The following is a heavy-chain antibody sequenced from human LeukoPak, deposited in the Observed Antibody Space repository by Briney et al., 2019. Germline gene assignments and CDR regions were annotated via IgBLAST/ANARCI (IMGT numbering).Heavy chain of an antibody. V-gene: IGHV3-74*01. CDR3: ATKQWLAPPPDS. CDR1: GFTFSKYW. Sequence: PGGSLRLSCASSGFTFSKYWMLWVHQAPGGGLESVSRINTDGTVTTYADSVKGRFTVSRDNADNTMFLQMNSVRDEDTAVYYCATKQWLAPPPDSWGQGTPVTVSS. J-gene: IGHJ4*02. D-gene: IGHD6-19*01. CDR2: INTDGTVT.